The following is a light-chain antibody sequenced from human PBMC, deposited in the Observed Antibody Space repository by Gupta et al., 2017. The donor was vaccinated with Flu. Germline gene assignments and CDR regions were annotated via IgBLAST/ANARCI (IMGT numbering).Light chain of an antibody. CDR3: SSYTSSSTPV. CDR2: DVS. Sequence: SITISCTGTSSDVGGYNYVSWYQQHPGKAPKLMIYDVSNRPSGVSNRFSGSKSGNTASLTISGLQAEDEADYYCSSYTSSSTPVFGGGTKLTVL. J-gene: IGLJ2*01. CDR1: SSDVGGYNY. V-gene: IGLV2-14*04.